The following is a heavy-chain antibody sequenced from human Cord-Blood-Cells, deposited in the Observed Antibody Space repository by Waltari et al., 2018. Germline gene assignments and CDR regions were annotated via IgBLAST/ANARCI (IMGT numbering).Heavy chain of an antibody. CDR2: IYTSGIT. D-gene: IGHD6-13*01. J-gene: IGHJ3*02. CDR3: ARDQGGSSSWYDAFDI. V-gene: IGHV4-61*09. Sequence: QVQLQESGPGLVKPSQTLSLTCTVSGGSISSGSYYWSWIRQPAGKGLEWIGYIYTSGITNYTPSLKSRVTISVDTSKNQFSLKLSSVTAADTAVYYCARDQGGSSSWYDAFDIWGQGTMVTVSS. CDR1: GGSISSGSYY.